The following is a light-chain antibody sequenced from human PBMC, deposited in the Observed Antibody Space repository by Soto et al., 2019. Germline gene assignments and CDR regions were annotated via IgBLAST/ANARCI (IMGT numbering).Light chain of an antibody. CDR2: EGS. Sequence: DIQMTKSPSTLSALVGDRVTITCRASQNIGTWLAWYQQKPGKAPKLLIYEGSTLEGGVPSRFSGSGSGTEFTLTISSLQPDVFATYYCQQYNSYLLTVGGGTKVEIQ. CDR3: QQYNSYLLT. J-gene: IGKJ4*01. CDR1: QNIGTW. V-gene: IGKV1-5*01.